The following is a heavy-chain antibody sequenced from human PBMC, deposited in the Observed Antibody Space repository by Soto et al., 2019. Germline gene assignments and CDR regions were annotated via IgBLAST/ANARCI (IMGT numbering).Heavy chain of an antibody. CDR2: ISAYNGNT. Sequence: ASVKVSCKASGYTFTSYGISWVRQAPGQGLEWMGWISAYNGNTNYAQKLQGRVTMTTDTSTSTAYMELRSLRSDDTAVYYCARSHPRRGLELHWSYWGQGTLVTVSS. CDR1: GYTFTSYG. D-gene: IGHD1-7*01. J-gene: IGHJ4*02. CDR3: ARSHPRRGLELHWSY. V-gene: IGHV1-18*01.